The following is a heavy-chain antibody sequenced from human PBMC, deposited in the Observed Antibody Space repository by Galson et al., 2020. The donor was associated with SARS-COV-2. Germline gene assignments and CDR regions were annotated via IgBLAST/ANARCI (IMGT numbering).Heavy chain of an antibody. CDR2: INPNSGAT. Sequence: GASVKVSCKASAYSFTGHYIHWVRQAPGQGLEWMGWINPNSGATTYAQKFQDRVTMTRDTSIATAFLDLSSLKSDDTAVFYCARAHRQIWFGESLYDFDFWGQGTLVTVSS. CDR3: ARAHRQIWFGESLYDFDF. D-gene: IGHD3-10*01. V-gene: IGHV1-2*02. CDR1: AYSFTGHY. J-gene: IGHJ4*02.